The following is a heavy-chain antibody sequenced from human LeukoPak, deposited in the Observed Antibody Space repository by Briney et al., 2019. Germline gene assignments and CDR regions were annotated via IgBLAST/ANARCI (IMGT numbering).Heavy chain of an antibody. D-gene: IGHD3-10*01. CDR3: ARHGSVRSPLGP. CDR2: IYATGST. Sequence: PSETLSLTCTVSGGSISSYYWSWIRQPPGKGLEWIGYIYATGSTNYNPSLKSRVTILVDTSKNQFSLHLRSVTAADTAVYYCARHGSVRSPLGPWGQGTLVTVSS. V-gene: IGHV4-4*09. CDR1: GGSISSYY. J-gene: IGHJ5*02.